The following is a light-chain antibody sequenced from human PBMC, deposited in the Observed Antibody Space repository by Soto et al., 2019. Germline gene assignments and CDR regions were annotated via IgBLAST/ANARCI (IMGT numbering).Light chain of an antibody. CDR3: AAWDDSLNGYV. CDR1: SSNIGSNT. J-gene: IGLJ1*01. CDR2: SNN. V-gene: IGLV1-44*01. Sequence: QSVLTQPPSASGTPGQRVTISCSGSSSNIGSNTVNWYQQLPGTAPKLLIYSNNQRPPGVPDRFSGSKSGTSAFLAISGLQSEDEADYYCAAWDDSLNGYVFGTGTKVTVL.